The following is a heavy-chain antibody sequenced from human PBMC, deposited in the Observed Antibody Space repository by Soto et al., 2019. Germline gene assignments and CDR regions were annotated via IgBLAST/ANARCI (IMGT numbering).Heavy chain of an antibody. CDR2: IYYSGST. J-gene: IGHJ4*02. CDR3: ARSLALSRMGARGSPGFDY. CDR1: GGSISSGGYY. D-gene: IGHD1-26*01. V-gene: IGHV4-31*03. Sequence: QVQLQESGPGLVKPSQTLSLTCTVSGGSISSGGYYWSWIRQHPGKGLEWIGYIYYSGSTYYNPSLKSRVTISVDTSKNQFSLKLSSVTAADTAVYYCARSLALSRMGARGSPGFDYWGQGTLVTVSS.